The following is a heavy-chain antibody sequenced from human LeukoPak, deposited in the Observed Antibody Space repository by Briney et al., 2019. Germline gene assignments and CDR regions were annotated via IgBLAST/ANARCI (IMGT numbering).Heavy chain of an antibody. CDR3: ARPHTGFDS. J-gene: IGHJ4*02. CDR1: GFTFTDYW. Sequence: PGGSLRLSCAASGFTFTDYWMHWIRQAPGGGPVWLSRISGDGSSAYYADPVKGRFTISRDNAKNTLYLQMNSLKPGDTAVYYCARPHTGFDSWDQGTLVTVSS. CDR2: ISGDGSSA. V-gene: IGHV3-74*01.